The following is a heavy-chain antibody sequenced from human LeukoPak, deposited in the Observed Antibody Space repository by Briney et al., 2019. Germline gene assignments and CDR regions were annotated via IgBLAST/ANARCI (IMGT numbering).Heavy chain of an antibody. Sequence: GGTLRLSCAASGFTFSTYAMSWVRQAPGKGLEWVSGISGSGGSTFYTDSVKGRFTISRDNSKNTLYLQMNSLRAEDTAVYYCARRAGAYTHPYDYWGQGTLVTVS. CDR3: ARRAGAYTHPYDY. CDR2: ISGSGGST. J-gene: IGHJ4*02. D-gene: IGHD3-16*01. V-gene: IGHV3-23*01. CDR1: GFTFSTYA.